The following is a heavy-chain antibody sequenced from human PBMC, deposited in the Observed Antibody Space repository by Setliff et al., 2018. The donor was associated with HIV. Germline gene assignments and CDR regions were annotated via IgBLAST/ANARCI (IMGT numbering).Heavy chain of an antibody. CDR3: ARRDGYSYGFYFDY. CDR2: IYYSGST. J-gene: IGHJ4*02. Sequence: SETLSLTCTVSGGSISSSSYYWGWIRQPPGKGLEWIGSIYYSGSTYYNPSLKSRVTISVDTSKNQFSLKLSSVTAADTAVYYCARRDGYSYGFYFDYWGRGTLVTVSS. CDR1: GGSISSSSYY. V-gene: IGHV4-39*01. D-gene: IGHD5-18*01.